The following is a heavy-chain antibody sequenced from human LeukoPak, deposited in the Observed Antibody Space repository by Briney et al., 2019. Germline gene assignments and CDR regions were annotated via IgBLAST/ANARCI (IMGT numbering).Heavy chain of an antibody. V-gene: IGHV3-9*01. CDR1: GFTFDNYA. CDR3: AKDMNSYGSGSSYNPWGPFDS. J-gene: IGHJ4*02. Sequence: GRSLRLSCAASGFTFDNYAMHWVRQATGKGLEWVSGIAWNSGNTGFAGSVKGRFTISRDNAENSLSLQMNSLTPEDTAFYFCAKDMNSYGSGSSYNPWGPFDSWGQGTLVTVSS. D-gene: IGHD3-10*01. CDR2: IAWNSGNT.